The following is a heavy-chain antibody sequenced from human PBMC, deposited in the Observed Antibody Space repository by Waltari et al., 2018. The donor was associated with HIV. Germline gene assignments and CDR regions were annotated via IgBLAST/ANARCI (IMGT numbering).Heavy chain of an antibody. J-gene: IGHJ6*02. Sequence: VQLQESGPGLVKPSQTLSLSCRVPGGPISGGPYYWSWIRQPAGKGLVWIGRISTSGSANYNYALRSRVTISIDTSSNQFSLKLNSVSAADTAVYFCAREYVAAAGYFYGLDVWGQGATVTASS. CDR1: GGPISGGPYY. D-gene: IGHD6-13*01. CDR2: ISTSGSA. CDR3: AREYVAAAGYFYGLDV. V-gene: IGHV4-61*02.